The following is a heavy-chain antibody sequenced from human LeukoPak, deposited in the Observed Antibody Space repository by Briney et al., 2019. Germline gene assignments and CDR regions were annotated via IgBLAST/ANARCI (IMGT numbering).Heavy chain of an antibody. CDR2: FSHIGTT. V-gene: IGHV4-59*08. J-gene: IGHJ4*02. D-gene: IGHD3-22*01. CDR1: GYSMRSYY. CDR3: ARHLDYDSGGYFYPYFDD. Sequence: SETVSLTCNVSGYSMRSYYWSWLRQPPGKGLEGIAYFSHIGTTNYNPSLKNRVIISVDTSNHQFSLPLRSVTAADTAVYYCARHLDYDSGGYFYPYFDDWGQGTLVTVSS.